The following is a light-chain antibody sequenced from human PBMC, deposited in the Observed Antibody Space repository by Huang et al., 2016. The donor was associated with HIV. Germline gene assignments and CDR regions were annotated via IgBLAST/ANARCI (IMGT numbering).Light chain of an antibody. CDR3: QQYGSSPPYT. CDR2: DAS. CDR1: QSLSSIY. J-gene: IGKJ2*01. V-gene: IGKV3-20*01. Sequence: EIVLTQSPGTLSLSPGERATLSCRASQSLSSIYLAWYQQRPGQAPRLLIYDASTRATGIPERFSGSGSGTDFTLTISRLEPEDFVVYYCQQYGSSPPYTFGQGTKLEIK.